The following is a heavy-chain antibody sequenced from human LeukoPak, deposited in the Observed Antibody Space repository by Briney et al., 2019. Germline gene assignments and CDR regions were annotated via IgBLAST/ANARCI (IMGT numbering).Heavy chain of an antibody. J-gene: IGHJ5*02. Sequence: QAGGSLRLSCAASGFIFSDYSMTWVRQAPGKGPEWVSCISGSGGSIYYADSVKGRFTISRDNSKHTLYLQMDSLRAEDTAIYYCVETITTRHTATWYQSSWFDPWGQGTLVTVSS. V-gene: IGHV3-23*01. CDR3: VETITTRHTATWYQSSWFDP. D-gene: IGHD6-13*01. CDR2: ISGSGGSI. CDR1: GFIFSDYS.